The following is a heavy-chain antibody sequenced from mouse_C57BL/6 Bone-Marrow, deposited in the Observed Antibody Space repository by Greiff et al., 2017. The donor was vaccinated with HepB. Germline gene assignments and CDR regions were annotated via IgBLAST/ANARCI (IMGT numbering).Heavy chain of an antibody. D-gene: IGHD1-1*01. J-gene: IGHJ2*01. V-gene: IGHV1-19*01. Sequence: LQQSGPVLVKPGASVKMSCKASGYTFTDYYMNWVKQSHGKSLEWIGGINPYNGGTSYNQKCKGKAKLTVDKSSSTAYMELNSLTSEDSAVYYGARIDYYYFDYWGQGTTLTVSS. CDR2: INPYNGGT. CDR1: GYTFTDYY. CDR3: ARIDYYYFDY.